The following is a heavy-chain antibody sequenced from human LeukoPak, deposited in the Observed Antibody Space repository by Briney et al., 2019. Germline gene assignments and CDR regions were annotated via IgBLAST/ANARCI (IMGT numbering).Heavy chain of an antibody. D-gene: IGHD3-22*01. CDR2: ISGSGGST. CDR1: GFTFSSYA. V-gene: IGHV3-23*01. CDR3: ASGGDYYDSPY. Sequence: GGSLRLSCAASGFTFSSYAMSWVRQAPGKGLEWVSAISGSGGSTYYADSVKGRFTISRDNSKNTLYLQMNSLRAEDTAVYYCASGGDYYDSPYWGQGTLVTVSS. J-gene: IGHJ4*02.